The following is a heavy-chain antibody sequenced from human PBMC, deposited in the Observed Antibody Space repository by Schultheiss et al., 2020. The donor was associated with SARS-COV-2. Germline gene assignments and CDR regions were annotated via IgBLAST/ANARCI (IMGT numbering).Heavy chain of an antibody. Sequence: GGSLRLSCAASGFTFSSYAMNWVRQAPGKGLEWVAVISYDGSNKYYADSVKGRFTISRDNSKNTLYLQMNSLRAEDTAVYYCARGKSGLFEMGYWGQGTLVTVSS. V-gene: IGHV3-30*04. D-gene: IGHD2-8*01. CDR2: ISYDGSNK. CDR1: GFTFSSYA. CDR3: ARGKSGLFEMGY. J-gene: IGHJ4*02.